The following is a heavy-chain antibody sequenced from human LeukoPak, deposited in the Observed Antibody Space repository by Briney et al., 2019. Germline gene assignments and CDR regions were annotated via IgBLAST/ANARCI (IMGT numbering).Heavy chain of an antibody. CDR3: ARLLSGYPGYYYYYFMDV. V-gene: IGHV3-7*01. CDR2: IKRDGSEK. CDR1: GFTFSGYW. J-gene: IGHJ6*03. Sequence: GGSLRLSCAPSGFTFSGYWMTWVRQAPGKGLEWVAGIKRDGSEKYYVDSVKGRFTISRDNAKNSLYLQMNSLSAEDTAVYYCARLLSGYPGYYYYYFMDVWGKGTTVAVS. D-gene: IGHD5-12*01.